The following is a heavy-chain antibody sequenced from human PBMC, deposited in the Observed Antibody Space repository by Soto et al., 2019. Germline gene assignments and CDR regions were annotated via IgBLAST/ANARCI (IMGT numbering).Heavy chain of an antibody. J-gene: IGHJ5*02. D-gene: IGHD2-2*01. CDR3: ARDSRTGCSSTDCYMS. CDR2: IYHSGNT. CDR1: GDSISSGVW. Sequence: QVQLQESGPGLVKASETLSLTCAVSGDSISSGVWWSWVRQSPGKGLQWIGEIYHSGNTRNNPSLKSRVTMSVDKSNNQFSLNLMSVTAADTATYYCARDSRTGCSSTDCYMSWGRGILVTVSS. V-gene: IGHV4-4*02.